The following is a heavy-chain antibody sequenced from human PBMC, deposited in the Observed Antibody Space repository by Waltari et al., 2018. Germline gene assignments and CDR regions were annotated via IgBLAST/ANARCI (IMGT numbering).Heavy chain of an antibody. V-gene: IGHV4-38-2*01. J-gene: IGHJ3*02. CDR2: IYHSGST. CDR3: ARRSRYYDSSGYYYGTPDAFDI. D-gene: IGHD3-22*01. Sequence: QVQLQESGPGLVKPSETLSLTCAVSGYSISSGYYWSWIRQPPGKGLEWIGSIYHSGSTYYNPSLKSRVTISVDTSKNQFSLKLSSVTAADTAVYYCARRSRYYDSSGYYYGTPDAFDIWGQGTMVTVSS. CDR1: GYSISSGYY.